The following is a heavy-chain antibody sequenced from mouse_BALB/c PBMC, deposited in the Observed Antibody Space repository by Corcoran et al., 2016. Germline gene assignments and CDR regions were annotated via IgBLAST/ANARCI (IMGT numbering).Heavy chain of an antibody. V-gene: IGHV9-3-1*01. CDR2: INTYTGEP. CDR3: AITTVVATFAY. J-gene: IGHJ3*01. CDR1: AYTFANYG. D-gene: IGHD1-1*01. Sequence: QIPLVQSGPELKKPGETVKISYKASAYTFANYGLNWVKQAPGKGLKWMGWINTYTGEPTYADDFKGRFAFSLENSASTAYLQINNLKNEDTATYFCAITTVVATFAYWGQVTLVTVSA.